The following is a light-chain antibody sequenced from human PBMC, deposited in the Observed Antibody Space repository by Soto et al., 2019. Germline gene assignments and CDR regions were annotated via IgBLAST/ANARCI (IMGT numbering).Light chain of an antibody. Sequence: EIVLTQSPGTLSLSPGERATLSCRASQSVTSNYLAWYQQKPGQAPRLLVYGASSRATGISDRFSGSGSGTDFTLTISRLEPEDFAVYYFQPLVSPPITFGQGTRLEIK. CDR3: QPLVSPPIT. J-gene: IGKJ5*01. V-gene: IGKV3-20*01. CDR1: QSVTSNY. CDR2: GAS.